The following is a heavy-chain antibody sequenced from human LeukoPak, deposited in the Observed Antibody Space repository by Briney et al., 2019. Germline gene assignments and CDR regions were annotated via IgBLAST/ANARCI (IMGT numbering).Heavy chain of an antibody. D-gene: IGHD3-22*01. J-gene: IGHJ5*02. CDR3: ARRRSGSGLFDP. Sequence: PSETLSLTCTVSGGSISSYYWSWIRQPPGKGLEWIGYIYYNGNTYYNPSLQSRVSISRDTSRNQFSLRLTSATAADTAVYYCARRRSGSGLFDPWGQGTLVTVSS. CDR1: GGSISSYY. CDR2: IYYNGNT. V-gene: IGHV4-59*08.